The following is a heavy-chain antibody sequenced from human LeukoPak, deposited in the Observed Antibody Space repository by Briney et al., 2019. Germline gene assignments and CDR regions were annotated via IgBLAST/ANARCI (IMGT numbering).Heavy chain of an antibody. J-gene: IGHJ5*02. CDR2: ISAYNGNT. CDR3: ARGSITIFGVVIRAPYRGDSFDP. CDR1: GYTFTSYG. D-gene: IGHD3-3*01. V-gene: IGHV1-18*01. Sequence: GASVKVSCKASGYTFTSYGISWVRQAPGQGLEWMGWISAYNGNTNYAQKLQGRVTMTTDTSTSTAYMELRSLRSDDTAVYYCARGSITIFGVVIRAPYRGDSFDPWDQGTLVTVSS.